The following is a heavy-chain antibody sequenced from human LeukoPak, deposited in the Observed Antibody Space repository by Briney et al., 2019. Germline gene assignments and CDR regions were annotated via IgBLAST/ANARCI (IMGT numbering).Heavy chain of an antibody. D-gene: IGHD3-10*01. CDR3: ARDIPPARVLLGAFDI. J-gene: IGHJ3*02. Sequence: SVKVSCKASGGTFSSYAISWVRQAPGQGLEWMGRIIPILGIANYAQKFQGRVTITADKSTSTAYMELSSLRSEDTAVYYCARDIPPARVLLGAFDIWGQGTMVTVSS. CDR1: GGTFSSYA. V-gene: IGHV1-69*04. CDR2: IIPILGIA.